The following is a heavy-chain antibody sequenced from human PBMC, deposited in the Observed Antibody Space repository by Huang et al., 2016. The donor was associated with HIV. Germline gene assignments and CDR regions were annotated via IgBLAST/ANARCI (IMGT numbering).Heavy chain of an antibody. Sequence: EVQLVESGGGLVQPGGSLRLSCAASGFSISSYWRQWVRQAPGKGLVWVSGINSDGSSTSYADSVKGRFTISRDNDKNTLYLQMNSLRAEYTAVYYCARDPRIQSWLNFFDYWGQGTLVSVSS. J-gene: IGHJ4*02. CDR2: INSDGSST. D-gene: IGHD3-22*01. CDR1: GFSISSYW. V-gene: IGHV3-74*01. CDR3: ARDPRIQSWLNFFDY.